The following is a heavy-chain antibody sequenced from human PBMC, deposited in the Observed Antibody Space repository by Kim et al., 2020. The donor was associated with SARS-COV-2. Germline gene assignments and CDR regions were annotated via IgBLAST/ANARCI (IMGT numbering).Heavy chain of an antibody. Sequence: GGSLRLSCAASGFPFSSYWMYWVRQGPGKGLEWVSRSNSDGSSTTYADSVKGRFTISRDNAKNTLHLQMSSLRAEDTAVYYCARDRVFRYFDFTVYYYSG. CDR2: SNSDGSST. V-gene: IGHV3-74*03. J-gene: IGHJ6*01. CDR3: ARDRVFRYFDFTVYYYSG. D-gene: IGHD3-9*01. CDR1: GFPFSSYW.